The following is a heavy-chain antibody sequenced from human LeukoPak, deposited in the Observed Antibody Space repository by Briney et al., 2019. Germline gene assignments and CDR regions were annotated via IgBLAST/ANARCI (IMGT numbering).Heavy chain of an antibody. CDR2: ISSSSSTI. J-gene: IGHJ3*02. Sequence: GGSLRLXCAASGFTFSSYSMNWVRQAPGKELEWVSYISSSSSTIYYADSVKGRFTISRDNAKNSLYLQMNSLRAEDTAVYYCARTQSGDAFDIWGQGTMVTVSS. D-gene: IGHD4-11*01. CDR3: ARTQSGDAFDI. CDR1: GFTFSSYS. V-gene: IGHV3-48*01.